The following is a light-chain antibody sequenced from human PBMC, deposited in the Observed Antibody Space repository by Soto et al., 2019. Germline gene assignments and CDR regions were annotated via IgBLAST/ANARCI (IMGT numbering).Light chain of an antibody. CDR1: QSIGSW. Sequence: DIQMTQSPXTLSASVGDRVTITCRASQSIGSWLAWYQQKPGKAPKLLIYKASSLESGVPSRFSGSGSGTEFTLTISSLQPDDFATYYCQQYNSYSRTFGQGTKVDIK. V-gene: IGKV1-5*03. J-gene: IGKJ1*01. CDR3: QQYNSYSRT. CDR2: KAS.